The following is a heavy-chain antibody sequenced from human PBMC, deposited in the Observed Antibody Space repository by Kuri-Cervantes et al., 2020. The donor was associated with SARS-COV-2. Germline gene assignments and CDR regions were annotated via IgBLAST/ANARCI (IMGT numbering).Heavy chain of an antibody. Sequence: QTLSLTCAMSLDTLSSNSAAWNWIRHSPSRFLEWLGRTYYRSRWYDDYAVSVKSRITVNPDTSKNQFSLLLNSVTPKHTAVYYCTSRRFHEGATGIDYWGQGTLVTVSS. V-gene: IGHV6-1*01. D-gene: IGHD1-26*01. CDR3: TSRRFHEGATGIDY. J-gene: IGHJ4*02. CDR1: LDTLSSNSAA. CDR2: TYYRSRWYD.